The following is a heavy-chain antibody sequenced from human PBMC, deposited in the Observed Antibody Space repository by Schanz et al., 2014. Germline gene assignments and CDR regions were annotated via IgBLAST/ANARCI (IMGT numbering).Heavy chain of an antibody. J-gene: IGHJ6*02. CDR3: ARDDRAYYYGMDV. CDR2: INPNTGGT. Sequence: QVQLVQSGAEVKKPGASVKVSCKASGYTFSDYYIHWVRQVPGQGLEWMGWINPNTGGTNFAQKFQGWVTVTRDTSISTVYMELSRVTYEDTAVYYCARDDRAYYYGMDVWGQGTTVTVSS. D-gene: IGHD3-22*01. CDR1: GYTFSDYY. V-gene: IGHV1-2*04.